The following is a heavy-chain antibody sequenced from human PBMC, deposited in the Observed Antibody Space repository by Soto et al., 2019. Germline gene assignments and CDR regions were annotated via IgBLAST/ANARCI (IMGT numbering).Heavy chain of an antibody. V-gene: IGHV1-69*13. CDR3: ARAFYGGQQLALYYYYGMDV. J-gene: IGHJ6*01. D-gene: IGHD6-6*01. CDR1: AGTFSSYP. Sequence: SEKVSGNDSAGTFSSYPMSWVRHAPGQPLESMGGIIPIFGTANYAQKFQGRVTITADESTSTAYMELSSLRAEDTAVYYCARAFYGGQQLALYYYYGMDVWGQGTTVTVSS. CDR2: IIPIFGTA.